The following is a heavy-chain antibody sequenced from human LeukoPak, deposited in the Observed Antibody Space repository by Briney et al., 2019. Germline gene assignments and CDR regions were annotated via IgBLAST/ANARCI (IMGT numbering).Heavy chain of an antibody. CDR2: IYHDGST. CDR3: ARLGVIGRTFDY. V-gene: IGHV4-38-2*02. CDR1: GFSISSDYY. Sequence: SETLSHTCNVLGFSISSDYYWGWIRQPPGEGLEWTATIYHDGSTYYNPSLKGRVIISLDTSKNQFSLTLTYVTAADTAVYYCARLGVIGRTFDYWGQGTLVTVSS. J-gene: IGHJ4*02. D-gene: IGHD1-14*01.